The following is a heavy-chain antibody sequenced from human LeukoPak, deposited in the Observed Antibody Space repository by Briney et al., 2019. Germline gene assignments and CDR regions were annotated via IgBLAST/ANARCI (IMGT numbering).Heavy chain of an antibody. CDR2: INPNSGGT. V-gene: IGHV1-2*02. J-gene: IGHJ6*02. CDR1: GYTFTGYY. Sequence: ASVKVSCKASGYTFTGYYMHWVRQAPGQGLEWMGWINPNSGGTNYAQKFQGRVTVTRDTSISTAYMQLSRLRSDDTAVYYCAREKTDYYYYGMDVWGQGTTVTVSS. CDR3: AREKTDYYYYGMDV.